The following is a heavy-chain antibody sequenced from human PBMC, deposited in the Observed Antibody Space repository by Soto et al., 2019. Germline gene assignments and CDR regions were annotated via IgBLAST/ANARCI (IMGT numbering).Heavy chain of an antibody. V-gene: IGHV4-39*01. CDR3: ARQSYGGNSGDY. CDR1: GGSISSSSYY. CDR2: IYYSGST. J-gene: IGHJ4*02. D-gene: IGHD4-17*01. Sequence: SETLSLTCTVSGGSISSSSYYWGWIRQPPGKGLEWIGSIYYSGSTYYNPSLKSRVTISVDTSKNQFSLKLSSVTAADTAVYYCARQSYGGNSGDYWGQGTLVTVSS.